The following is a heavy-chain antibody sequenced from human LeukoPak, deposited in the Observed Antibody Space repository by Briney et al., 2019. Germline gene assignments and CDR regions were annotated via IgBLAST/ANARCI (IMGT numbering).Heavy chain of an antibody. CDR3: ARDPGAFEYSSRGSFDY. Sequence: TGGSLRLSCAASGFTFSSYAMHWVRQAPGKGPEWVAVISYDGSNKYYADSVKGRFTISRDNSKNTLYLQTNSLRAEDTAVYYCARDPGAFEYSSRGSFDYWGQGTLVTVSS. V-gene: IGHV3-30-3*01. CDR2: ISYDGSNK. CDR1: GFTFSSYA. D-gene: IGHD6-6*01. J-gene: IGHJ4*02.